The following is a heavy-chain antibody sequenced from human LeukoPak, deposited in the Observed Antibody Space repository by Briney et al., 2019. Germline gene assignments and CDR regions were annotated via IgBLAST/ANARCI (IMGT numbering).Heavy chain of an antibody. CDR3: ARNLDYAWFDP. CDR1: GGSISSSRYY. J-gene: IGHJ5*02. D-gene: IGHD4-17*01. CDR2: IYYSGST. Sequence: SETLSLTCTVSGGSISSSRYYWGWIRQPPGKGLEWIGSIYYSGSTYYNPSLKSRVTISVDTSKNQFSLKLSSVTAADTAVYYCARNLDYAWFDPWGQGTLVTVSS. V-gene: IGHV4-39*07.